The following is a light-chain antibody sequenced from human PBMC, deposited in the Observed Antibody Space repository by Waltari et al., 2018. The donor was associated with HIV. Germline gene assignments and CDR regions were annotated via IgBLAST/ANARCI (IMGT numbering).Light chain of an antibody. J-gene: IGKJ4*01. V-gene: IGKV3-11*01. CDR1: QSVSSY. Sequence: DIVLTQSPATLSLSPGERATLSCRASQSVSSYLAWYQQQPGQAPRLLIYDASNRATGIPARFSGSGSGTDFTLTISSLEPEDFAVYYCQQRSNWPPLTFGGGTKVEIK. CDR3: QQRSNWPPLT. CDR2: DAS.